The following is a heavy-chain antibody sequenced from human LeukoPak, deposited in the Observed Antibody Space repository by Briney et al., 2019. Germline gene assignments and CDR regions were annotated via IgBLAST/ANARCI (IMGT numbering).Heavy chain of an antibody. Sequence: PPQTLSLTCTVSGGSINSGDYYWSWIRLPPGKGLEWIGYIYYSGSTYYNPSLKSRLTISVDTSKNQFSLKLSSVTAADTAVYYCARVTYYGMDVWGQGTTVTVSS. CDR2: IYYSGST. CDR1: GGSINSGDYY. J-gene: IGHJ6*02. V-gene: IGHV4-30-4*01. CDR3: ARVTYYGMDV.